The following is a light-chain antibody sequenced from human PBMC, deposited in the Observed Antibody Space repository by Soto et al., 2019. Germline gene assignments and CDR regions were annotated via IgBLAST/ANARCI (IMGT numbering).Light chain of an antibody. CDR3: QAWDSNTGV. J-gene: IGLJ1*01. CDR1: KLGDKY. V-gene: IGLV3-1*01. CDR2: HDT. Sequence: SYELTQPPSVSVSPGQTASITCSGDKLGDKYACWYQQKPGQSPVLVIYHDTKRPSGIPERFSGSNSGNTATLTISGTQAMDEADYYCQAWDSNTGVFGTGTKLTVL.